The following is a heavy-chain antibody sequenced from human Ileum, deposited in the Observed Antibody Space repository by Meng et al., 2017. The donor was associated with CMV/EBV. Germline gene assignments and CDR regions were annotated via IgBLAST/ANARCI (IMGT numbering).Heavy chain of an antibody. CDR3: AHRLGAFDP. CDR2: IYWDDDK. J-gene: IGHJ5*02. CDR1: GFSLSTSGVG. Sequence: QLTSQDSIPTLVTAPQTPTLTLTFSGFSLSTSGVGLGWIRQPPGKALDWLALIYWDDDKRYSPSLKSRLTITKDTSKNQVVLTMTNMDPVDTATYYCAHRLGAFDPWGQGTLVTVSS. V-gene: IGHV2-5*02.